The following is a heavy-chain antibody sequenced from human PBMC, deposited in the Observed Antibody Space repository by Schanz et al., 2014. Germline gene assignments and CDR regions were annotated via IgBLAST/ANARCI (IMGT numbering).Heavy chain of an antibody. V-gene: IGHV4-4*02. CDR3: ARERESSMIRGVIE. CDR1: GDSISNSHW. CDR2: IYHGGTT. Sequence: QVQLQESGPGLVKPSGTLSLTCTVSGDSISNSHWWNWVRQPPGKGLEWIGVIYHGGTTIYNPSRERWVTICMGKSKNQCCVRRTSVAAADTAVYYCARERESSMIRGVIEWGQGTLVTVSS. D-gene: IGHD3-10*01. J-gene: IGHJ4*02.